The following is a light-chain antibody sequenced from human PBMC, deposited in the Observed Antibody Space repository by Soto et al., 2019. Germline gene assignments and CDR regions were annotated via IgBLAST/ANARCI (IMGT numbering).Light chain of an antibody. CDR2: EVS. V-gene: IGLV2-14*01. Sequence: QSALTQPASVSGSPGQSITISCTGTSTDIGSYNYLSWYQHHPGKTPRLKIFEVSHRPSGISDRFSASKSANTASLTISGLLAEDEARYYCSSYTTSNTWVFGGGTQLTVL. J-gene: IGLJ3*02. CDR3: SSYTTSNTWV. CDR1: STDIGSYNY.